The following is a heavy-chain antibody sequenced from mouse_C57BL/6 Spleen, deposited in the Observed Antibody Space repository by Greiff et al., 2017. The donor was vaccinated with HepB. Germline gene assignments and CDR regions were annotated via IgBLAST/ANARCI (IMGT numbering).Heavy chain of an antibody. V-gene: IGHV1-72*01. J-gene: IGHJ2*01. CDR1: GYTFSSYW. CDR2: IDPNSGGT. CDR3: ARSSPAVVATPFDY. Sequence: VKLQQPGAELVKPGASVKLSCKASGYTFSSYWMHWVKQRPGRGLEWIGRIDPNSGGTKYNEKFKSKATLTVDKPSSTAYMQLSSLTSEDSAVYYCARSSPAVVATPFDYWGQGTTLTVSS. D-gene: IGHD1-1*01.